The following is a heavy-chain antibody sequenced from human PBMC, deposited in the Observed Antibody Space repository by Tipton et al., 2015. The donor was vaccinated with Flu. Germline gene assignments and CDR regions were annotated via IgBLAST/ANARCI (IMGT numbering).Heavy chain of an antibody. Sequence: TLSLTCAVYGGSFSGYYWSWIRQPPGKGLEWSGEINHSGSTNYNPSLKSRVTISVDTSKNQFSLKLSSVTAADTAVYYCARHSPITGTTGYWGPGTLVTASS. CDR2: INHSGST. V-gene: IGHV4-34*01. J-gene: IGHJ4*02. CDR3: ARHSPITGTTGY. CDR1: GGSFSGYY. D-gene: IGHD1-7*01.